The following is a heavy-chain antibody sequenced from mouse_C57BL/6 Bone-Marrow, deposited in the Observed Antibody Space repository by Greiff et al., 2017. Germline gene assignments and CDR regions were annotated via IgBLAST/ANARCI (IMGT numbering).Heavy chain of an antibody. V-gene: IGHV1-50*01. CDR3: SRSYYLYAMDY. D-gene: IGHD5-5*01. J-gene: IGHJ4*01. CDR2: IDPSDSYT. Sequence: QVQLQQPGAELVKPGASVKLSCKASGYTFSSYWMQWVKQRPGQGLEWIGEIDPSDSYTNYNQKFKGKATLTVDTSSSTAYMQLSSLTSEDSAVYYCSRSYYLYAMDYWGQGTSVTVSS. CDR1: GYTFSSYW.